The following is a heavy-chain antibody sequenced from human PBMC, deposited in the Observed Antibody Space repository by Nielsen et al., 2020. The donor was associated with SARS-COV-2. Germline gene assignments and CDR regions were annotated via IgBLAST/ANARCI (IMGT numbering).Heavy chain of an antibody. CDR1: GFTFNIYA. J-gene: IGHJ3*02. CDR3: AKDDVVRGDAYDI. Sequence: LSLTCAASGFTFNIYAMAWVRRAPGRGLEWVSGTSASGASTYYADSVKGRFSISRDNSRNTLYLQMNSLRVEDTAIYFCAKDDVVRGDAYDIWGQGTVVTVSS. V-gene: IGHV3-23*01. D-gene: IGHD3-10*01. CDR2: TSASGAST.